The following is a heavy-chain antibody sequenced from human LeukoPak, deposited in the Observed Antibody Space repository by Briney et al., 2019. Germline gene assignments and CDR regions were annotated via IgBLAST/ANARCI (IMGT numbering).Heavy chain of an antibody. CDR2: INKDGSGK. V-gene: IGHV3-7*01. J-gene: IGHJ3*02. Sequence: TGGSLRLSCAAPGFTFSNYWMSWVRQAPGKGLEWVANINKDGSGKYYVDSVKGRFTSSRDNAKKSLYLQMNSLTAEDTAVYYCARATTAGFLERTSAFDIWGQGTMVTVSS. CDR1: GFTFSNYW. D-gene: IGHD3-3*01. CDR3: ARATTAGFLERTSAFDI.